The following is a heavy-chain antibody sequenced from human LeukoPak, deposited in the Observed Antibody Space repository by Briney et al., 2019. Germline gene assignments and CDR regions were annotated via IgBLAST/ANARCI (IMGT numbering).Heavy chain of an antibody. V-gene: IGHV4-59*08. CDR1: GGSISSYY. CDR2: IYYSGST. Sequence: PSETLSLTCTVSGGSISSYYWSWIRQPPGKGLEWIGYIYYSGSTNYNPSLKSRVTISVDTSKNQFSLKLSSVTAADTAVYYCARQSGAHSGEYFQHWGQGTLVTVSS. CDR3: ARQSGAHSGEYFQH. D-gene: IGHD6-25*01. J-gene: IGHJ1*01.